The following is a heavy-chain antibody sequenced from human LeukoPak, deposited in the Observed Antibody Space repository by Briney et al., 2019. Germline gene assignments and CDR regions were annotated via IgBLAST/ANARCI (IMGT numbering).Heavy chain of an antibody. Sequence: QSGGSLRLSCAASGFAFNKYWMHWVRHTPGKGLVWVSRINGDGSTTSYADSVKGGFTISRDNAKNTLYLQMSSLRAEDTAVYYCATGNYYDSRGYYTFGHWGQGTLVTVSS. CDR2: INGDGSTT. D-gene: IGHD3-22*01. CDR1: GFAFNKYW. CDR3: ATGNYYDSRGYYTFGH. V-gene: IGHV3-74*01. J-gene: IGHJ4*02.